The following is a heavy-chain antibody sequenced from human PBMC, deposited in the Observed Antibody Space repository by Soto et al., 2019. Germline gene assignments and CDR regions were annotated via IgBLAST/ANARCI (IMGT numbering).Heavy chain of an antibody. Sequence: EVQLVESGGGLVKPGGSLRLSCAASGFTFSSYSMNWVRQVPGKGLEWVSSISSSSSYIYYADSVKGRFTISRDNAMNSLYLQMNSLRDEDTAVYYCASCGSESYYYYGMDVWGQGTTVTVSS. D-gene: IGHD3-10*01. CDR1: GFTFSSYS. V-gene: IGHV3-21*03. CDR3: ASCGSESYYYYGMDV. J-gene: IGHJ6*02. CDR2: ISSSSSYI.